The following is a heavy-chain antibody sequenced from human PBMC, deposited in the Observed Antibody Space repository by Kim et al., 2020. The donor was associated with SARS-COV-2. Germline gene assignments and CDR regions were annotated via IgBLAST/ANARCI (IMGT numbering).Heavy chain of an antibody. D-gene: IGHD5-12*01. V-gene: IGHV3-74*03. CDR1: GFTFSNYW. Sequence: GGSLRLSCAASGFTFSNYWMHWVRQAPGKGLVWVSRINSDGSFTTYRDSVRGRFTVSRDNAKNTLYLQMNSLRAEDTAIYYCARERGYDGYPVDYWGQGTLDTVSS. J-gene: IGHJ4*02. CDR3: ARERGYDGYPVDY. CDR2: INSDGSFT.